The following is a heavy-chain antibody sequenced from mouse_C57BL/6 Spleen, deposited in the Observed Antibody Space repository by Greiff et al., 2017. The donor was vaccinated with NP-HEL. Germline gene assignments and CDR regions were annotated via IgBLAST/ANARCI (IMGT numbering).Heavy chain of an antibody. Sequence: QVQLKQPGAELVRPGSSVKLSCKASGYTFTSYWMHWVKQRPIQGLEWIGNIDPSDSETHYNQKFKDKATLTVDKSSSTAYMQLSSLTSGDSAVYYCAPDSSGGFAYWGQGTLVTVSA. V-gene: IGHV1-52*01. J-gene: IGHJ3*01. CDR3: APDSSGGFAY. CDR2: IDPSDSET. CDR1: GYTFTSYW. D-gene: IGHD3-2*02.